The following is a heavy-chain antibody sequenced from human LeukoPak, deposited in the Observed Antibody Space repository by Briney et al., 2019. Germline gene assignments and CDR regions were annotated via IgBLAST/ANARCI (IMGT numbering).Heavy chain of an antibody. CDR1: GFTFSSYG. J-gene: IGHJ4*02. V-gene: IGHV3-30*18. CDR2: ISYDGSNK. D-gene: IGHD5/OR15-5a*01. CDR3: AKDRLLDY. Sequence: GGSLRLSCAASGFTFSSYGMHWVRQAPGKGLEWVAVISYDGSNKYYADSVKGRFTISRDNSKNTLYLQMTSLRAEDTAVYYCAKDRLLDYWGQGTLVTVSS.